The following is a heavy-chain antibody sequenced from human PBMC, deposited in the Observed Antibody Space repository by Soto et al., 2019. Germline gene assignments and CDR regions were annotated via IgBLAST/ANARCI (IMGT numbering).Heavy chain of an antibody. Sequence: SETLSLTCTVSGGSVSSADWSWSWIRQTPGKGLEWIGHIYEGGRTYSNPSLMSRATISLDTSKNLFSLNLKSVTAADTAVYYCTRGTSGDKVDFWGQGLLVTVS. J-gene: IGHJ4*02. V-gene: IGHV4-30-4*08. CDR1: GGSVSSADWS. D-gene: IGHD3-16*01. CDR2: IYEGGRT. CDR3: TRGTSGDKVDF.